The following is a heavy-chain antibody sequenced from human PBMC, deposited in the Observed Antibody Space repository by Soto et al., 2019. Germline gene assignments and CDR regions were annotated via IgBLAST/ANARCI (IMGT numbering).Heavy chain of an antibody. D-gene: IGHD3-10*01. Sequence: PSETLSLTCTVSGGSISSYYWSWIRQPPGKGLEWIGYIYYSGSTNYNPSLKSRVTISVDTSKNQFSLKLSSVTAADTAVYYCARLWFGDNWFDPWGQGTLVTVSS. CDR3: ARLWFGDNWFDP. CDR1: GGSISSYY. V-gene: IGHV4-59*08. J-gene: IGHJ5*02. CDR2: IYYSGST.